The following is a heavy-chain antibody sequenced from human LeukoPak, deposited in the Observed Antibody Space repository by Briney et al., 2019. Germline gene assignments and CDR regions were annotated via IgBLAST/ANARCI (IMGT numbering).Heavy chain of an antibody. CDR3: ARGKEYIVGTIRDPLY. CDR1: GYTFTDYY. J-gene: IGHJ4*02. D-gene: IGHD1-26*01. Sequence: ASVKVSCKASGYTFTDYYILWVRQAPGQGLEWMGWINPNSGGTNYAQKFQGRVTMTRDTSISTAYMELSRLKSDDTAMYYCARGKEYIVGTIRDPLYWGQGTLVTVSS. V-gene: IGHV1-2*02. CDR2: INPNSGGT.